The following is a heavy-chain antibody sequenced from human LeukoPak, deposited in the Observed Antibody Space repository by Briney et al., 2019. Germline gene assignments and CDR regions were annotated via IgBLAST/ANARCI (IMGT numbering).Heavy chain of an antibody. D-gene: IGHD2-2*01. J-gene: IGHJ4*02. Sequence: GGSLRLSCAASGFTFGDHYMDWVRQAPGKGLEWVSRTKNKANSYTTQYAASVKGRFTVSRDDSKNSLSLQMNNLETEDTAAYYCARDASASLDYWGQGTLVTVST. V-gene: IGHV3-72*01. CDR3: ARDASASLDY. CDR1: GFTFGDHY. CDR2: TKNKANSYTT.